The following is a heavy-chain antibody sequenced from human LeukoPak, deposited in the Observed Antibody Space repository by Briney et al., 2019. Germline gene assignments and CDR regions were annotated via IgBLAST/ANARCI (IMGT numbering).Heavy chain of an antibody. D-gene: IGHD3-3*01. CDR3: ARVSYDFWSGYPDY. V-gene: IGHV3-66*02. CDR2: IYSGGNT. CDR1: GFTVSSNY. Sequence: EAGGSLRLSYAASGFTVSSNYMSWVRQAPGKGLEWVSVIYSGGNTYYADSVKGRFTISRDNSKNTLYLQMNSLRAEDTAVYYCARVSYDFWSGYPDYWGQGTLVTVSS. J-gene: IGHJ4*02.